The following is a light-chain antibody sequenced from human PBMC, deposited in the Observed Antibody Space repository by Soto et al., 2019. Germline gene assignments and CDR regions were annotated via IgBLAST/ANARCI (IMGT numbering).Light chain of an antibody. V-gene: IGKV3-20*01. J-gene: IGKJ2*01. CDR3: KQSDSSSYT. CDR2: HAS. Sequence: ETVLTQSPSTLSLSPGERATLSCRASQSVSNNYLAWYQQKSGQAPRLLIYHASSRATGITDRFSGSGSGTDFTLTISRLEPEDFAVYYCKQSDSSSYTFGQGTKLEIK. CDR1: QSVSNNY.